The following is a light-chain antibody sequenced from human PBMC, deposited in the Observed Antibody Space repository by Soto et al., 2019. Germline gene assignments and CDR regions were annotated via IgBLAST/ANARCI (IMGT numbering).Light chain of an antibody. CDR3: QQYNNWPPGT. CDR2: AAS. V-gene: IGKV3-15*01. Sequence: EIVMTQSPATLSVSPGERATLSCRASQSIGSNLAWYQQNPGQAPRLLIYAASLRANDFRARFSGSGSGTEFPLTISGLQSADFAVYFGQQYNNWPPGTFGHGTKVEIK. J-gene: IGKJ1*01. CDR1: QSIGSN.